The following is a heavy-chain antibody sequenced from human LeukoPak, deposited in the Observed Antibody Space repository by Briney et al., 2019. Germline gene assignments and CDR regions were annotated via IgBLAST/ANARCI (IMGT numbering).Heavy chain of an antibody. CDR2: IYYSGST. CDR1: GGSISSGDYY. Sequence: SQTLSLTCTVSGGSISSGDYYWSWIRQPPGKGLEWLGYIYYSGSTYYNPSLKSRVTISVDTSKNQFSLKLSSVTAADTAVYYCARAGSDIVVVPNWFDPWGQGTLVTVSS. V-gene: IGHV4-30-4*08. CDR3: ARAGSDIVVVPNWFDP. J-gene: IGHJ5*02. D-gene: IGHD2-2*01.